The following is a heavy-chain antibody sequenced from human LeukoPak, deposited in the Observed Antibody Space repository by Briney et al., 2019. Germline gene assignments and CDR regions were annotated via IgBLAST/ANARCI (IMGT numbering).Heavy chain of an antibody. D-gene: IGHD6-13*01. V-gene: IGHV3-7*01. CDR1: GFTFSSYA. CDR2: IKQDGSEK. CDR3: ARPMYSSSWSSLDV. Sequence: GGSLRLSCAASGFTFSSYAMSWVRQAPGKGLEWVANIKQDGSEKYYVDSVKGQFTISRDNAKNSLYLQMNSLRAEDTAVYYCARPMYSSSWSSLDVWGKGTTVTISS. J-gene: IGHJ6*04.